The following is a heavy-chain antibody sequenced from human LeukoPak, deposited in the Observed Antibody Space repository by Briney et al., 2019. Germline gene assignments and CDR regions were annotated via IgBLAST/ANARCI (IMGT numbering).Heavy chain of an antibody. D-gene: IGHD5-12*01. CDR3: ARTRGYSGL. J-gene: IGHJ4*02. V-gene: IGHV1-18*01. CDR2: INPNSGGT. Sequence: QAPGQXXXWMGWINPNSGGTNYAQKLQGRVTMTTDTSTSTAYMEXRSLRCDDTAVYYCARTRGYSGLWGQGTLVTVSS.